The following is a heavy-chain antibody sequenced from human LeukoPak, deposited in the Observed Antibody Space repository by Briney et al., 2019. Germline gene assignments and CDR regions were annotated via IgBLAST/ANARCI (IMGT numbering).Heavy chain of an antibody. CDR2: IYYSGRT. Sequence: PSETLSLTCTVSGGSISSSSYYWRWIRQPPGKGLERIGSIYYSGRTYYNPSLKSRVTISVDTSKNQLSLKLSSVTAADTAVYYCARQPRNWNDFLDYWGQGTLVTVSS. CDR1: GGSISSSSYY. V-gene: IGHV4-39*01. J-gene: IGHJ4*02. CDR3: ARQPRNWNDFLDY. D-gene: IGHD1-1*01.